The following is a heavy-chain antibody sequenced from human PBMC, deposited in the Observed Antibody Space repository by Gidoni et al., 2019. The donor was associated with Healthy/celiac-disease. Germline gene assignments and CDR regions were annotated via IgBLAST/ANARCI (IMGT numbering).Heavy chain of an antibody. V-gene: IGHV3-9*01. CDR3: AKGPTTTVVTPVYFQH. Sequence: EVQLVESGGGLVQPGRSLRLSCEASGFTFDDYAMHWVRQAPGKGLEWVSGISWNSGSIGYADSVKGRFTISRDNAKNSLYLQMNSLRAEDTALYYCAKGPTTTVVTPVYFQHWGQGTLVTVSS. J-gene: IGHJ1*01. CDR1: GFTFDDYA. CDR2: ISWNSGSI. D-gene: IGHD4-17*01.